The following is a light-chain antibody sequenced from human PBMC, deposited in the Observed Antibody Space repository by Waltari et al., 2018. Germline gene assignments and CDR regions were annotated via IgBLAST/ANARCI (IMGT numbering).Light chain of an antibody. CDR3: SSYTSSSTVV. J-gene: IGLJ2*01. CDR1: SSDGGGYNY. Sequence: QSALTQPASVSGSPGQSITLSCPGTSSDGGGYNYVSWYQQHPGKAPKLMIYEVSNRPSGVSNRFSGSKSGNTASLTISGLQAEDEADYYCSSYTSSSTVVFGGGTKLTVL. CDR2: EVS. V-gene: IGLV2-14*01.